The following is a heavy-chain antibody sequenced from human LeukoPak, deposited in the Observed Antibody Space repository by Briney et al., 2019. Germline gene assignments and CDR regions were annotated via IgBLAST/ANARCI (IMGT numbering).Heavy chain of an antibody. V-gene: IGHV3-48*03. CDR1: GFTFISYE. J-gene: IGHJ4*02. CDR3: ARDSVGALYFDY. Sequence: PGGSLRLSCAASGFTFISYEMNWVRQAPGKGLEWVSYISSSGSTIYYADSVKGRFTISRDNAKNSLYLQMNSLRAEDTAVYYCARDSVGALYFDYWGQGTLVTVSS. D-gene: IGHD1-26*01. CDR2: ISSSGSTI.